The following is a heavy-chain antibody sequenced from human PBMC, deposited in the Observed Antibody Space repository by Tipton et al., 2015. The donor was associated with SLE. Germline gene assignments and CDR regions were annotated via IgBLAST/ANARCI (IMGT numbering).Heavy chain of an antibody. CDR2: IKSSGST. V-gene: IGHV4-61*09. D-gene: IGHD1-1*01. CDR1: GGSISSGTYY. Sequence: TLSLTCTVSGGSISSGTYYWSWIRQSAGKGLEWIGYIKSSGSTNYNPSLKSRVSLSVDTSKNQFSLKLNSVTAADTAVYYCARERQILSTASRSFGMDVWGQGTTFTVSS. CDR3: ARERQILSTASRSFGMDV. J-gene: IGHJ6*02.